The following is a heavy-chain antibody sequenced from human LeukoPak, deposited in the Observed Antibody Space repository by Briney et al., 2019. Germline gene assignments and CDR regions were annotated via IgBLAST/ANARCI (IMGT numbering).Heavy chain of an antibody. CDR3: ARDRGPCTA. V-gene: IGHV3-11*01. D-gene: IGHD1-26*01. CDR2: IDTSSSTI. Sequence: PGGSLGLSCAASGFIFSDYDMTWIRQAPGKGLEWISYIDTSSSTIYYADSVKGRFTISRDNAKNSLFLQMNSLRAEDTAVYYCARDRGPCTAWGQGTLVTVSS. CDR1: GFIFSDYD. J-gene: IGHJ4*02.